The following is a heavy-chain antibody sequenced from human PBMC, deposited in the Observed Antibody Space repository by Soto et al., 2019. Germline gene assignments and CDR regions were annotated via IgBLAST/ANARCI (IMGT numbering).Heavy chain of an antibody. CDR2: IYYSGST. J-gene: IGHJ2*01. V-gene: IGHV4-59*01. CDR3: ARGRGGYFDL. CDR1: GVSISSYY. Sequence: QVQLQESGPGLVKPSETLSLTCTVSGVSISSYYWSWIRQPPGKGLEWIGYIYYSGSTNYNPSLKSRVTISVDTSKKQFSLTLSSVTAADTAVYYCARGRGGYFDLWGRGTLVTVSS.